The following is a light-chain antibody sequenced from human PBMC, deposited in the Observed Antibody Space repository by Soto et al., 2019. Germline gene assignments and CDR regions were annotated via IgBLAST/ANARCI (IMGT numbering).Light chain of an antibody. CDR3: QQCGSSST. CDR1: QSISSNY. Sequence: EIVLTQSPGTLSSSPGERASLSCRASQSISSNYLAWFQQIPGQAPRLLIYGASMRATGIPDRFSGSGSGADFTLTISRLEPEDFAVYYCQQCGSSSTFGQGTRLEIK. V-gene: IGKV3-20*01. CDR2: GAS. J-gene: IGKJ5*01.